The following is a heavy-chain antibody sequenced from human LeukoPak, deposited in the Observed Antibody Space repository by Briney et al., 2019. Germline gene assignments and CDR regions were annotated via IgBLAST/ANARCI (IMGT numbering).Heavy chain of an antibody. J-gene: IGHJ5*02. CDR2: ISAYNDNT. Sequence: ASVKVSCKASGYTFSSYGVSWVRQAPGQGLEWMGWISAYNDNTNYAQKFQGRVTMTTDTYTRTAYMELRSLRSDDTAVYYCARRADRVNWFDPWGQGTLVTVSS. CDR3: ARRADRVNWFDP. CDR1: GYTFSSYG. D-gene: IGHD3-10*01. V-gene: IGHV1-18*01.